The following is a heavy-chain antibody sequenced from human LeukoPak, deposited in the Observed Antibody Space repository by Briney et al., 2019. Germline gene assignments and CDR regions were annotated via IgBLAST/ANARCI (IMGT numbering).Heavy chain of an antibody. J-gene: IGHJ6*03. CDR2: ISSSSYI. CDR3: ARDKGAEGFWSGSPPQVPRYYYYMDV. D-gene: IGHD3-3*01. V-gene: IGHV3-21*01. Sequence: PGGSLRLSYAASGFTFSSYSMNWVRQAPGKGLEWVSSISSSSYIYYADSVKGRFTISRDNAKNSLYLQMNSLRAEDTAVYYCARDKGAEGFWSGSPPQVPRYYYYMDVWGKGTTVTVSS. CDR1: GFTFSSYS.